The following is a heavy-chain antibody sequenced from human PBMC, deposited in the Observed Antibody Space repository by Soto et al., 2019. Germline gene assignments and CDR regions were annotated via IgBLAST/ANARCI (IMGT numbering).Heavy chain of an antibody. D-gene: IGHD1-7*01. CDR3: ARDRSTTYNWNSVDY. CDR1: GYTFTSYG. J-gene: IGHJ4*02. Sequence: ASVKVSCKASGYTFTSYGISWVRQAPGQGLEWMGWISAYNGNTNYAQKLQGRVTMTTDTSTSTAYMELRSLRSDDTAVYYCARDRSTTYNWNSVDYWGQGTLVTVSS. V-gene: IGHV1-18*01. CDR2: ISAYNGNT.